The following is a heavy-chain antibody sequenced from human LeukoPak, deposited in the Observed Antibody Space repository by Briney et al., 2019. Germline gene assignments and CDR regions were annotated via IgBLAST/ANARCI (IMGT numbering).Heavy chain of an antibody. CDR2: ISRSSSAI. Sequence: GGPLRLSCAASGFTFSYYSMNWVRQAPGKGLEWVSYISRSSSAIYYADSVKGRFTISRDNAKNSLFLQMNSLRDEDTAVYYCARDPYSYDTSGPKPFDYWGQGTLVTVSS. CDR1: GFTFSYYS. D-gene: IGHD3-3*01. V-gene: IGHV3-48*02. J-gene: IGHJ4*02. CDR3: ARDPYSYDTSGPKPFDY.